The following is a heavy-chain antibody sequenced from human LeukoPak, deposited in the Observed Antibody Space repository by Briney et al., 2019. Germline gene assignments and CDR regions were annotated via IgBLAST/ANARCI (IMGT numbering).Heavy chain of an antibody. D-gene: IGHD3-22*01. Sequence: SQTLSLTCTVSGGSISSYYWSWIRQPPGKGLEWIAYIHYSGTTDYNPSLKSRVTISVDTSKNQFSLKLSSLTAADTAVYYCARGGDYDSSAYHYIHAFDIWGQGTMVTVSS. V-gene: IGHV4-59*01. CDR2: IHYSGTT. J-gene: IGHJ3*02. CDR1: GGSISSYY. CDR3: ARGGDYDSSAYHYIHAFDI.